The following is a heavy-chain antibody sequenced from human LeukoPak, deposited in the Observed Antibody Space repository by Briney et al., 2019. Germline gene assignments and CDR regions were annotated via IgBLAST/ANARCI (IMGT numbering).Heavy chain of an antibody. D-gene: IGHD6-13*01. J-gene: IGHJ1*01. CDR1: GYTFINYG. CDR3: ARDSSSWYRSEYFQH. CDR2: ISAYNGNT. Sequence: ASVKVSCKASGYTFINYGISWVRQAPGQGLEWMGWISAYNGNTNYAQKLQGRVTMTTDTSTSTAYMELRSLRSDDTAVYYCARDSSSWYRSEYFQHWGQGTLVTVSS. V-gene: IGHV1-18*01.